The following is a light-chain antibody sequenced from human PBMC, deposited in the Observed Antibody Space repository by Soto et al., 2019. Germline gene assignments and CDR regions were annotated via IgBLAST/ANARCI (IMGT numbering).Light chain of an antibody. CDR1: QGINNY. Sequence: DIQLTQSPSFLSASVGDRVTITCRASQGINNYLAWYQQKPGKAPKPLIYAASSLQSGVPSRFSGSGSGTDFTLTISSLQPEDFATYYCQQSYSTLITFGQGTRLEIK. CDR3: QQSYSTLIT. J-gene: IGKJ5*01. CDR2: AAS. V-gene: IGKV1-39*01.